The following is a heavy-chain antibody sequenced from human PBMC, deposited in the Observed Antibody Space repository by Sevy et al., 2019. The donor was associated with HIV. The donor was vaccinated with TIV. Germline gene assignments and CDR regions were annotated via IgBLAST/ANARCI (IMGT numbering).Heavy chain of an antibody. CDR1: GYSFITYS. CDR3: AREIWKVDL. CDR2: INPNNGAA. D-gene: IGHD1-1*01. J-gene: IGHJ4*02. Sequence: ASVKVSCKASGYSFITYSLHWVRQAPGQGLEWMAWINPNNGAAIYAQTFQGRVTVTRDTSINTVYMEMSSLTSDDTAVYYCAREIWKVDLWGQGTLVTVSS. V-gene: IGHV1-2*02.